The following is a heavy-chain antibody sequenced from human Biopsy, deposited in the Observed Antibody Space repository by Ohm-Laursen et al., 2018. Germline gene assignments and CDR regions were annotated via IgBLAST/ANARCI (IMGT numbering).Heavy chain of an antibody. V-gene: IGHV4-59*01. Sequence: SETLSLTCAVSGDSISSYYWSWIRQSPGKGLQWIGYVYYTGSTDCNPSLQSRVTISVDTSKNHFSLRLRSVTPADTAIYYCARDRGYYSDRTVPGYFDLWGRGTLVTVSS. D-gene: IGHD3-22*01. CDR1: GDSISSYY. J-gene: IGHJ2*01. CDR3: ARDRGYYSDRTVPGYFDL. CDR2: VYYTGST.